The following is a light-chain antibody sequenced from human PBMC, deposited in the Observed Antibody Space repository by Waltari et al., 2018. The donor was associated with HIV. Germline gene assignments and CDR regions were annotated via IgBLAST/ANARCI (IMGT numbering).Light chain of an antibody. CDR2: RNS. CDR3: AAWDGSLSVVL. CDR1: SSNIGSNY. V-gene: IGLV1-47*01. Sequence: QSELTQPPSASGTSGQRVNISCSGSSSNIGSNYVYWYQQVPGTGPKLPIYRNSLRPSGVHDLFSGSKSGTSASLAISGVRSDDEADYYSAAWDGSLSVVLFGGGTKLTVL. J-gene: IGLJ3*02.